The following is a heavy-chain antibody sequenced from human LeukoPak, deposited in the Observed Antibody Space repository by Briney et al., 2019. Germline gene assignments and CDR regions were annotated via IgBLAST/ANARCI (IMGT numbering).Heavy chain of an antibody. CDR3: ARVTAAALDH. D-gene: IGHD6-13*01. J-gene: IGHJ4*02. CDR2: TKNKADSYIT. CDR1: GFTFSDHY. V-gene: IGHV3-72*01. Sequence: HPGGSLRLSCAASGFTFSDHYMDWVRQAPGKGLEWIARTKNKADSYITQYAASVKGRFISSRDDSKNSLWLQMNSLKTEDTAVYYCARVTAAALDHWGQGILVTVSS.